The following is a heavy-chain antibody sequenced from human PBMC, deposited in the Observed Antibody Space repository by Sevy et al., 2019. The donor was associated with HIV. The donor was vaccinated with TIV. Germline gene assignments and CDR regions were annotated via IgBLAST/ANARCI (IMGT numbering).Heavy chain of an antibody. Sequence: GGSLRLSCAASVFTFDDYAMHWVRQAPGKGLEWVSGISWNSGSIGYADSVKGRFTISRDNAKNSLYLQMNSLRAEDTALYYCAKDIGQHSSSSYGMDVWGQGTTVTVSS. D-gene: IGHD6-13*01. CDR1: VFTFDDYA. V-gene: IGHV3-9*01. CDR2: ISWNSGSI. J-gene: IGHJ6*02. CDR3: AKDIGQHSSSSYGMDV.